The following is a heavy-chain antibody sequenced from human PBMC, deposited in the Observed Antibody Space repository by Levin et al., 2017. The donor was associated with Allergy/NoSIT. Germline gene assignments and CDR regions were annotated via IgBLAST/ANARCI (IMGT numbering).Heavy chain of an antibody. J-gene: IGHJ4*02. CDR2: ISYDGSNK. D-gene: IGHD1-7*01. Sequence: GGSLRLSCAASGFTFSSYAMHWVRQAPGKGLEWVAVISYDGSNKYYADSVKGRFTISRDNSKNTLYLQMNSLRAEDTAVYYCARDGYNWNYVPFDYWGQGTLVTVSS. CDR3: ARDGYNWNYVPFDY. V-gene: IGHV3-30-3*01. CDR1: GFTFSSYA.